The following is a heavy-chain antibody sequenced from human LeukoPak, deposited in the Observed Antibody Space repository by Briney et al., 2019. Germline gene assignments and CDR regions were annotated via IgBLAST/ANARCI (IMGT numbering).Heavy chain of an antibody. CDR3: ARGALQLWAVDY. CDR1: GGSISSGGYY. Sequence: SETLSLTCTVSGGSISSGGYYWSWIRQHPGKGLEWIGYIYYSGSTHYNPSLKSRVTISVDPSKNQFSLKLSSVTAADTAVYYWARGALQLWAVDYWGQGTLVTVSS. D-gene: IGHD5-18*01. CDR2: IYYSGST. V-gene: IGHV4-31*03. J-gene: IGHJ4*02.